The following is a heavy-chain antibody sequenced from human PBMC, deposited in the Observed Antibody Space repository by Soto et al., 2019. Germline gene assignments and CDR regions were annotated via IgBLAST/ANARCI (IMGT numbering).Heavy chain of an antibody. J-gene: IGHJ4*02. D-gene: IGHD3-22*01. CDR3: AKDLGYDSSGYPYYFDY. Sequence: SLRLSCAASGFTFSSYAMSWVRQAPGKGLEWVSAISGSGGSTYYADSVKGRFTISRDNSKNTLYLQMNSLRAEDTAVYYCAKDLGYDSSGYPYYFDYWGQGTMVTVSS. V-gene: IGHV3-23*01. CDR2: ISGSGGST. CDR1: GFTFSSYA.